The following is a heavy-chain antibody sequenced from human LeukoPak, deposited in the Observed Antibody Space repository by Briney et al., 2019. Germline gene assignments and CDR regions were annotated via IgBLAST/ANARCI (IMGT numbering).Heavy chain of an antibody. CDR1: GGSISSGDYY. CDR2: IYYSGST. CDR3: ARVRFVEWLPFDY. Sequence: SETLSLTCTVSGGSISSGDYYWTWIRQHPGKGLEWIGSIYYSGSTYYNPSLKSRVTISIDTSKNRFSLRLSSVTAADTAVYYCARVRFVEWLPFDYWGQGTLVIVSS. J-gene: IGHJ4*02. V-gene: IGHV4-31*03. D-gene: IGHD3-3*01.